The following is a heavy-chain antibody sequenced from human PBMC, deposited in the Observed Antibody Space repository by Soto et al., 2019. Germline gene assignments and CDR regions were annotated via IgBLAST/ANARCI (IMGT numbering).Heavy chain of an antibody. V-gene: IGHV1-69*13. CDR3: AAVRGSYRRPFDY. CDR1: GYTFTSYG. D-gene: IGHD1-26*01. CDR2: ISPIIGTA. Sequence: SVKVSCKASGYTFTSYGISWVRQAPGQGLEWMGGISPIIGTANYAQKFQGRVTITADESTSTAYMELSSLRSEDTAVYYCAAVRGSYRRPFDYWGQGTTVTVSS. J-gene: IGHJ4*03.